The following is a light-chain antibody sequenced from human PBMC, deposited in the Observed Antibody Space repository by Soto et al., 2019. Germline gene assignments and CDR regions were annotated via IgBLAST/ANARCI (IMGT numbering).Light chain of an antibody. Sequence: DIQMTQSPSTLSASVGDRVTITCRASQSISSWLAWYQQKPGKASKLLIYDASSLESGVPSRFSGSGSGTEFTLTISSLQPDDFATYYCQQYNSIRGTFGQGTKWIS. J-gene: IGKJ1*01. CDR1: QSISSW. CDR2: DAS. CDR3: QQYNSIRGT. V-gene: IGKV1-5*01.